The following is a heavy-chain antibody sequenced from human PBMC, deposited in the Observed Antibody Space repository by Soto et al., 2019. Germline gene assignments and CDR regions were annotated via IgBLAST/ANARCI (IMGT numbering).Heavy chain of an antibody. V-gene: IGHV3-15*07. D-gene: IGHD3-22*01. CDR1: GFTFSNAW. J-gene: IGHJ3*02. CDR2: IKSKTDGGTT. CDR3: TTVHDIYSSDAFDI. Sequence: EVQRVESGGGLVKPGGSLGLSCAASGFTFSNAWMNWLRQAPGKGLEWVGRIKSKTDGGTTDYAAPVKGRFTISRDDSKNTLYLQMNSLKTEDTAVYYCTTVHDIYSSDAFDIWGQGTMVTVSS.